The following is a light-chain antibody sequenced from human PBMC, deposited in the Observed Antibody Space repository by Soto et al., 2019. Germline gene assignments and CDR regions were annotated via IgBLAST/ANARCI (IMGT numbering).Light chain of an antibody. V-gene: IGLV2-23*01. CDR3: CSSAPESTYV. J-gene: IGLJ1*01. CDR1: SDDVGAYNS. Sequence: QSVLAPPASVSGSPGQSITISCTGTSDDVGAYNSVSWYQQLPHKAPQVILYKGTQRPSGVSSRFSGSTSGNAASLTISGLQADDEADYFCCSSAPESTYVFGTGTKVTVL. CDR2: KGT.